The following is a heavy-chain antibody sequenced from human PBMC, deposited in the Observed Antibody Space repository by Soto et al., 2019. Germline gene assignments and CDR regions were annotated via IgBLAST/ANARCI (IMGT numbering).Heavy chain of an antibody. Sequence: PSETLSLTCTVSGDSINYYYWSWIRQPPGKGLEWIGYIYYSGTTYYNPSLKSRVTISVDTSKNQFSLKLTSVTAADTAVYYCARRWGTSFDFWGQGTLVTVSS. CDR1: GDSINYYY. J-gene: IGHJ4*02. V-gene: IGHV4-59*01. CDR3: ARRWGTSFDF. D-gene: IGHD7-27*01. CDR2: IYYSGTT.